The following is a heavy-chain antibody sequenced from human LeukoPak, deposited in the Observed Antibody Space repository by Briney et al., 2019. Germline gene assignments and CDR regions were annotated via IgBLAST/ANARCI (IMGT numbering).Heavy chain of an antibody. J-gene: IGHJ6*04. D-gene: IGHD4-17*01. CDR2: IYPGDSDT. CDR1: GYSFTSYW. Sequence: GESLKISCKGSGYSFTSYWIGWVRQMPGKGLEWMGIIYPGDSDTRYSPSFQGQVTISADKSISTAYLQWSSLKASDTAMYYCARHAHYGDYSVPYYYYYGMDVWGKGTTVTVSS. CDR3: ARHAHYGDYSVPYYYYYGMDV. V-gene: IGHV5-51*01.